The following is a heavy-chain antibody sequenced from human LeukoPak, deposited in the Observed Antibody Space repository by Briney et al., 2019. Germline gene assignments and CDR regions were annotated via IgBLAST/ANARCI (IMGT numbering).Heavy chain of an antibody. V-gene: IGHV4-59*11. CDR3: ARGGSSWSYAMDV. D-gene: IGHD6-13*01. J-gene: IGHJ6*02. Sequence: SETLSLTCTVSGGSIKSHYWSWIRQTPGKGLEWIGCIYESGSTYHNPSLKSRVTISVDMYKNQFSLKVSSVTAADTAVYYCARGGSSWSYAMDVWGQGTTVTVSS. CDR2: IYESGST. CDR1: GGSIKSHY.